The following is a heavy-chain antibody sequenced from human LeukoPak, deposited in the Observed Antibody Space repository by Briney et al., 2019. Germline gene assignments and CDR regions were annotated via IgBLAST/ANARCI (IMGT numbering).Heavy chain of an antibody. CDR2: ISYDGSNK. CDR3: TRDLIAAAGNNWFDP. V-gene: IGHV3-30*03. CDR1: GFTFSSYS. Sequence: PGGSLRLSCAASGFTFSSYSMNWVRQAPGKGLEWVAVISYDGSNKYYADSVKGRFTISRDNSKNTLYLQMNSLRAEDTAVYYCTRDLIAAAGNNWFDPWGQGTLVTVSS. J-gene: IGHJ5*02. D-gene: IGHD6-13*01.